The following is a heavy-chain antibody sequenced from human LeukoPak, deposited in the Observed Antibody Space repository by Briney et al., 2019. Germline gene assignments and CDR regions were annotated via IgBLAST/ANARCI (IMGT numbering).Heavy chain of an antibody. CDR2: ISSSGSTI. V-gene: IGHV3-48*03. CDR1: GFTFSSYE. J-gene: IGHJ4*02. CDR3: ARVGTMVRGALDY. D-gene: IGHD3-10*01. Sequence: PGGSLRLSCAASGFTFSSYEMYWVRQAPGKGLEWVSYISSSGSTIYYADSVKGRFTISRDNAKNSLYLQMNSLRAEDTAVYYCARVGTMVRGALDYWGQGTLVTVSS.